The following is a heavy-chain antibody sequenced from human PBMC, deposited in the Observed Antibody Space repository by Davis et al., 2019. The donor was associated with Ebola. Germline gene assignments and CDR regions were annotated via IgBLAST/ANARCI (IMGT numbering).Heavy chain of an antibody. Sequence: AASVEVSCKASGYTFSSHDINWVRQATGQGLEWMGWMNPHSGNTGYAQKFQGRITMTRNTSISTAYMELSSLRSEDTAVYYCARHINYGDYGTGWFDPWGQGTLVTVSS. CDR3: ARHINYGDYGTGWFDP. V-gene: IGHV1-8*01. CDR1: GYTFSSHD. D-gene: IGHD4-17*01. CDR2: MNPHSGNT. J-gene: IGHJ5*02.